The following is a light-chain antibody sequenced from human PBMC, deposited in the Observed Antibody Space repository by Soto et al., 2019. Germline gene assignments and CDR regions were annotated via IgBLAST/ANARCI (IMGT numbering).Light chain of an antibody. V-gene: IGLV2-14*03. CDR1: SSDVGTYNR. Sequence: QSVLTQPASVSGSPGQSITISCTGTSSDVGTYNRVSWYQQHPGKAPRLMIYDVSNRPSGVSNRFSGSKSSNTASLTISGPQAEDEANYYCSSQADRSTLIFGGGTKLTVL. J-gene: IGLJ2*01. CDR3: SSQADRSTLI. CDR2: DVS.